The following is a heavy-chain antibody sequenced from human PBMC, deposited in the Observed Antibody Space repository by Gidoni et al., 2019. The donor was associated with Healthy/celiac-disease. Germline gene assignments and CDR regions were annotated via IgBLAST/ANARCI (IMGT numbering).Heavy chain of an antibody. CDR2: IGTAGDT. CDR1: GFTFSSYE. V-gene: IGHV3-13*01. Sequence: EVQLVESGGGLVQPGGSLRLSCAASGFTFSSYEMHWVRQATGKGLEWVSAIGTAGDTYYPGSVKGRFTISRENAKNSLYLQMNSLRAGDTAVYYCARGGIDMVRGVIISVPFDYWGQGTLVTVSS. CDR3: ARGGIDMVRGVIISVPFDY. D-gene: IGHD3-10*01. J-gene: IGHJ4*02.